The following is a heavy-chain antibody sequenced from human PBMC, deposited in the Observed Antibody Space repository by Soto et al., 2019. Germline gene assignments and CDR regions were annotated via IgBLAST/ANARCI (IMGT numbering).Heavy chain of an antibody. J-gene: IGHJ6*02. CDR3: ARDYVGAYCSSTSCYSDYYYGMDV. Sequence: PGGSLRLSCAASGLTFSSYSMNWVRQAPGKGLEWVSYISSSSSTIYYADSVKGRFTISRDNAKNSLYLQMNSLRAEDTAVYYCARDYVGAYCSSTSCYSDYYYGMDVWGQGTTVTVSS. D-gene: IGHD2-2*01. V-gene: IGHV3-48*01. CDR1: GLTFSSYS. CDR2: ISSSSSTI.